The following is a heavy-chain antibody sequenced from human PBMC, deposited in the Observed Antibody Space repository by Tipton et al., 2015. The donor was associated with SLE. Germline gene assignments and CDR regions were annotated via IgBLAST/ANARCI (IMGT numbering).Heavy chain of an antibody. V-gene: IGHV4-59*12. J-gene: IGHJ2*01. CDR2: ISDSGSP. Sequence: TLSLTCSLSTGSMKSFFWTWIRQSPEKGLEWIGEISDSGSPKYNPSFLSRATMSADSSKKNFSLTLTSVTVADTSMYFCVRNNLVLHSWYFDLWGRGATVTVSS. D-gene: IGHD1-20*01. CDR1: TGSMKSFF. CDR3: VRNNLVLHSWYFDL.